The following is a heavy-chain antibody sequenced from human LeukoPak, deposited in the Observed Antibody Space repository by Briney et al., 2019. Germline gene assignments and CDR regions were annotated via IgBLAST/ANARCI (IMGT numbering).Heavy chain of an antibody. D-gene: IGHD3-3*01. CDR3: ARGHDFYFDY. CDR2: ISGSGGST. V-gene: IGHV3-23*01. CDR1: GFTFSSYA. J-gene: IGHJ4*02. Sequence: GGSLRLSCAASGFTFSSYAMSWVRQAPGKGLEWVSVISGSGGSTYYADSVKGRFTISRDNSKNTLYLQMNSLRAEDTAVYYCARGHDFYFDYWGQGTLVTVSS.